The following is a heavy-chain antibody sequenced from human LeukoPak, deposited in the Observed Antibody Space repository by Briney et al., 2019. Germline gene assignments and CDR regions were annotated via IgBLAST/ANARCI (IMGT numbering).Heavy chain of an antibody. V-gene: IGHV4-61*05. CDR1: GGSISSSSYY. J-gene: IGHJ4*02. CDR3: ARHDYYGSGSYSDFDY. CDR2: IFYSGST. D-gene: IGHD3-10*01. Sequence: SETLSLTCTVSGGSISSSSYYWDWIRQPPGKGLEWIGYIFYSGSTNYNPSLKSRVTISIDTSKNQFSLRLSSVTAADTAVYYCARHDYYGSGSYSDFDYWGQGTLVTVSS.